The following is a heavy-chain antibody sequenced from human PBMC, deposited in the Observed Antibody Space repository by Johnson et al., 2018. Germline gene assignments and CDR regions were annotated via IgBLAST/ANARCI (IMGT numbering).Heavy chain of an antibody. J-gene: IGHJ3*02. D-gene: IGHD3-16*01. CDR1: GFTFSSYG. CDR2: ISYHGSNK. Sequence: QVQLVQSGGGVVQPGRPXRLSCAASGFTFSSYGMHWVRQAPGKGLEWVAVISYHGSNKYYADSVKGRFTISRDNSKNTLYLQMNSLRAEETAEHNCAKGGGSPDAFDILGQGTMVTVSS. V-gene: IGHV3-30*18. CDR3: AKGGGSPDAFDI.